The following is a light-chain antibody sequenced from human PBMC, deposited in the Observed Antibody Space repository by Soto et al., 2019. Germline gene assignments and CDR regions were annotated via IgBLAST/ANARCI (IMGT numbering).Light chain of an antibody. Sequence: DIQMTQSPSSLSASVGDRVTIACQSSHDVSRNLNWFQQKPGEAPKLLIYDASNLERGVLSRFSASGSGTDFTFTISSLQPEDVATYYGQQYNRMHAFGVGT. CDR1: HDVSRN. CDR2: DAS. J-gene: IGKJ4*01. CDR3: QQYNRMHA. V-gene: IGKV1-33*01.